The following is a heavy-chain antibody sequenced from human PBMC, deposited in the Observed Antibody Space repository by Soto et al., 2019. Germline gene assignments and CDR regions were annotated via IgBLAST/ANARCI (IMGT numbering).Heavy chain of an antibody. J-gene: IGHJ4*02. V-gene: IGHV5-51*01. CDR3: ARRGYSGYDYIYFDY. D-gene: IGHD5-12*01. Sequence: GESLKISCKGSGYSFTSYWIGWVRQMPGKGLEWMGIIYPGDSDTRYSPSFQGQVTISADKSISTAYLQWSSLKASDTAMYYCARRGYSGYDYIYFDYWGQGTLVTVSS. CDR1: GYSFTSYW. CDR2: IYPGDSDT.